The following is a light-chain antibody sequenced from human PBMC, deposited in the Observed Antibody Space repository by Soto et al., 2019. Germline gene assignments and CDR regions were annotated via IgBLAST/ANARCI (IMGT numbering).Light chain of an antibody. CDR3: NSYTSSNTRV. CDR2: EVS. J-gene: IGLJ1*01. Sequence: QSALTQPASVSGSPGQSITISCTGTSSDVGGYSRVSWYQHHPGKAPKLMIYEVSDRPSGVSNRFSGSKSGNTASLTISGLQAEDEADYYCNSYTSSNTRVFGTATKVTVL. V-gene: IGLV2-14*01. CDR1: SSDVGGYSR.